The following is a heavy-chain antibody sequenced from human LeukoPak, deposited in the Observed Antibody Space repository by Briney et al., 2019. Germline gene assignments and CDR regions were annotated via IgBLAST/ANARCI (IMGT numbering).Heavy chain of an antibody. CDR3: ARDHELGYCSGGSFYSGSFDY. Sequence: SSVKVSCKASGGTFSSYAISWVRQAPGQGLEWMGGIIPIFGTANYAQKFQGRVTITADESTSTAYMELSSLRSEDTAVYYCARDHELGYCSGGSFYSGSFDYWGQGALVTVSS. J-gene: IGHJ4*02. CDR1: GGTFSSYA. CDR2: IIPIFGTA. D-gene: IGHD2-15*01. V-gene: IGHV1-69*01.